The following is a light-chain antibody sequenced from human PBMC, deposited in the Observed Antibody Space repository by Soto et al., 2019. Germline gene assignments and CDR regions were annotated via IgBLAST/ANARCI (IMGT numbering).Light chain of an antibody. CDR3: QQYNRYFKS. V-gene: IGKV1-5*03. CDR2: RAS. Sequence: DIQMTQSPSTLSASVGDRVTITCRASENINMWLAWYQQKPGQAPRLLIQRASRVERGVPSRFSGSGSDTEFTLTISSLQPDDFATYYCQQYNRYFKSFGQGTKVDIK. CDR1: ENINMW. J-gene: IGKJ1*01.